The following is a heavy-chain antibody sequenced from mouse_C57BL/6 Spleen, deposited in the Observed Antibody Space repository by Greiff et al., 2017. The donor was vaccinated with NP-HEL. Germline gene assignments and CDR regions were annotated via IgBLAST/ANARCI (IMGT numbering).Heavy chain of an antibody. CDR1: GYTFTSYD. Sequence: QVHVKQSGPELVKPGASVKLSCKASGYTFTSYDINWVKQRPGQGLEWIGWIYPRDGSTKYNEKFKGKATLTVDTSSSTAYMELHSLTSEDSAVYFGARWQAYWGQGTLVTVSA. J-gene: IGHJ3*01. D-gene: IGHD6-1*01. CDR2: IYPRDGST. V-gene: IGHV1-85*01. CDR3: ARWQAY.